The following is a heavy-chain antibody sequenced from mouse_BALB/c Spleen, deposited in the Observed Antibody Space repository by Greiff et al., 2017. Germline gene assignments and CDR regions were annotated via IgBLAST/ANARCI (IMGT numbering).Heavy chain of an antibody. CDR1: GFSLTSYG. V-gene: IGHV2-9*02. CDR3: ARAPGYNAMDY. CDR2: IWAGGST. J-gene: IGHJ4*01. Sequence: VQLQQSGPGLVAPSQSLSITCTVSGFSLTSYGVHWVRQPPGKGLEWLGVIWAGGSTNYNSALMSRLSISKDNSKSQVFLRMNSLQTDDTAMYYCARAPGYNAMDYWGQGTSVTVSS.